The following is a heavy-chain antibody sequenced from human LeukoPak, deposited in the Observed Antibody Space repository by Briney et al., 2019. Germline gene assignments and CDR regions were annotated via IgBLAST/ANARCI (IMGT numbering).Heavy chain of an antibody. CDR2: ISVYNGNT. CDR3: ARSTLQLWSPYYYMDV. CDR1: GYTFTNYG. Sequence: ASVKVSCKASGYTFTNYGISWVRQAPGQGLEWMGRISVYNGNTNYAQKFQGRVTMTTDTSTNTAYMELRSLRSDDTAMYYCARSTLQLWSPYYYMDVWGKGTTVTVSS. D-gene: IGHD5-18*01. V-gene: IGHV1-18*01. J-gene: IGHJ6*03.